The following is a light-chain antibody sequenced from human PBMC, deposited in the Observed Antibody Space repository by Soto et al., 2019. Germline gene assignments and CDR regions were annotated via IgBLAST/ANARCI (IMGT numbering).Light chain of an antibody. CDR1: QSVSSNY. Sequence: ESVLTQSPGTLSLSPGERATLSCRASQSVSSNYLAWYQQKPGQAPRLLIYGASTRASGIPDRFSGSGSGTDFTLTISRLENEDSAVYYCQQYGSSPTWTFGQGTKVDIK. J-gene: IGKJ1*01. V-gene: IGKV3-20*01. CDR3: QQYGSSPTWT. CDR2: GAS.